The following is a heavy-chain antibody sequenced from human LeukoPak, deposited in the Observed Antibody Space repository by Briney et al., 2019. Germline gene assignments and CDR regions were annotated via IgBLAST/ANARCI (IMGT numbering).Heavy chain of an antibody. Sequence: SETLSLTCTVSGGSISGYHWNWIRQPPGKGLEWIGYIHYSGRTNYSPSLKSRATISVDTSENQFSLKLISVTAADTAVYYCARGGFLDPFDPWGQGTLVTVPS. D-gene: IGHD1-1*01. CDR1: GGSISGYH. CDR2: IHYSGRT. V-gene: IGHV4-59*01. CDR3: ARGGFLDPFDP. J-gene: IGHJ5*02.